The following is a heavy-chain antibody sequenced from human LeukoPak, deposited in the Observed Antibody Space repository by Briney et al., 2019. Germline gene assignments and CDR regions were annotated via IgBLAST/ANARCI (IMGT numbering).Heavy chain of an antibody. J-gene: IGHJ4*02. CDR2: IIPIFGTA. Sequence: GASVKVSCKASGYTFTSYAISWVRQAPGQGLEWMGRIIPIFGTANYAQKFQGRVTITTDESTSTAYMELSRLRSEDTAVYYCARDYYDSSGYYSWGQGTLVTVSS. V-gene: IGHV1-69*05. CDR3: ARDYYDSSGYYS. CDR1: GYTFTSYA. D-gene: IGHD3-22*01.